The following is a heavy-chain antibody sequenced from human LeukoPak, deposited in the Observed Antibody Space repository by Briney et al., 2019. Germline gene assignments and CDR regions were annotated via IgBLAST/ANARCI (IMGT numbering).Heavy chain of an antibody. J-gene: IGHJ1*01. Sequence: QPGGSLRLSCAASGFTFSSSAMSWVRQTPGKGLEWISTMSGGGGGTYYADSVKGRFPVSRDNSKNTLYLQMNNLRAEDTAVYYCAKGDPPGYWGQGTLVTVSS. D-gene: IGHD6-25*01. V-gene: IGHV3-23*01. CDR2: MSGGGGGT. CDR1: GFTFSSSA. CDR3: AKGDPPGY.